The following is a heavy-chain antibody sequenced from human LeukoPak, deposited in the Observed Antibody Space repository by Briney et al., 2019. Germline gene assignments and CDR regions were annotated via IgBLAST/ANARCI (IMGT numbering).Heavy chain of an antibody. Sequence: PGGSLRLSCAASGFTFNSYWMSWVRQAPGKGREWVANIKQDGSEKYYVDSVKGRFTISRDNAKNSLYLQMSSLRAEDTAVYYCARVGVGSSSRYYYMDVWGKGTTVTVSS. D-gene: IGHD6-6*01. J-gene: IGHJ6*03. CDR1: GFTFNSYW. CDR2: IKQDGSEK. V-gene: IGHV3-7*01. CDR3: ARVGVGSSSRYYYMDV.